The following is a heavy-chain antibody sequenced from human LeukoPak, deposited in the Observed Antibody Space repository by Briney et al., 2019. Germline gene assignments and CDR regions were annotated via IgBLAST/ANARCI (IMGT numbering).Heavy chain of an antibody. Sequence: PSETLSLTCTVSGGSISSGDYYWSWIRQPPGKGLEWIGYIYYSGSTYYNPSLKGRVTISVDTSKNQFSLKLSSVTAADTAVYYCARADLHYYDSSGYYPNWFDPWGQGTLVTVSS. D-gene: IGHD3-22*01. V-gene: IGHV4-30-4*01. CDR3: ARADLHYYDSSGYYPNWFDP. J-gene: IGHJ5*02. CDR2: IYYSGST. CDR1: GGSISSGDYY.